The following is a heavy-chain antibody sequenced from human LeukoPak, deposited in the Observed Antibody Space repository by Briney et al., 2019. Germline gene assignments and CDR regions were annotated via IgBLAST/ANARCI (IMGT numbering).Heavy chain of an antibody. D-gene: IGHD6-13*01. CDR2: IYTSGST. V-gene: IGHV4-61*02. J-gene: IGHJ4*02. CDR1: GGSISSGSYY. Sequence: SQTLSLTCTVSGGSISSGSYYWSWIRQPAGKGLEWIGRIYTSGSTNYNPSLKSRVTISVDTSKNQFSLKLSSVTAADTAVYYCARGPKTAAAGLYYFDYWGQGTLVTVSS. CDR3: ARGPKTAAAGLYYFDY.